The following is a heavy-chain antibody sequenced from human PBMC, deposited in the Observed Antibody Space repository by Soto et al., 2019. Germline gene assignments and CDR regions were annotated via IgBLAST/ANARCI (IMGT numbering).Heavy chain of an antibody. CDR2: ISYDGSNK. Sequence: LRLSCAASGFTFSSYAMHWVRQAPGKGLEWVAVISYDGSNKYYADSVKGRFTISRDNSKNTLYLQMNSLRAEDTAVYYCASVYYDSTYYFDYWGQGTLVTVSS. J-gene: IGHJ4*02. CDR3: ASVYYDSTYYFDY. D-gene: IGHD3-22*01. CDR1: GFTFSSYA. V-gene: IGHV3-30-3*01.